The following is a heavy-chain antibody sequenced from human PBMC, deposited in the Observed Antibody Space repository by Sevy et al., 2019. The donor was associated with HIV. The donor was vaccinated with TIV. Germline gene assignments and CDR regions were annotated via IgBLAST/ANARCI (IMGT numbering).Heavy chain of an antibody. V-gene: IGHV3-33*01. D-gene: IGHD6-19*01. CDR2: IWYDGTNR. CDR3: AREDIRVAGIGYYFHC. CDR1: GFSISGYG. Sequence: GGSLRLSCAASGFSISGYGMHWVRQAPGKGLEWVAVIWYDGTNREYADSVKGRFTISRDNSNHTLYLQMNSLRVEDTAVYYCAREDIRVAGIGYYFHCWGQGTLVTVSS. J-gene: IGHJ4*02.